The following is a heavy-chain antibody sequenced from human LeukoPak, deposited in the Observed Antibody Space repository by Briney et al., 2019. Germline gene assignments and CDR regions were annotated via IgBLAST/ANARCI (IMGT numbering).Heavy chain of an antibody. J-gene: IGHJ4*02. CDR3: ARVQGTAGATYYYDSSGYYPFDY. D-gene: IGHD3-22*01. CDR2: ISSASGSI. V-gene: IGHV3-48*04. CDR1: GFTFSSYS. Sequence: GGSLRLSCSASGFTFSSYSMNWVRQAPGKGLEWVSYISSASGSIYYADSVKGRFTISRDNAKNSLFLQMNSLRAEDTAVYYCARVQGTAGATYYYDSSGYYPFDYWGQGTLVTVSS.